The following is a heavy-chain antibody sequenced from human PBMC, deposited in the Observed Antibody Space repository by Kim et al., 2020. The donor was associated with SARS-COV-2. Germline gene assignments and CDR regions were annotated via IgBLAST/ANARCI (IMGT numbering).Heavy chain of an antibody. Sequence: YADAVKGRFTISRDNAKNSLYLQMNSLRAEDTAVYYCARDGIAVAGQNDYWGQGTLVTVSS. D-gene: IGHD6-19*01. J-gene: IGHJ4*02. CDR3: ARDGIAVAGQNDY. V-gene: IGHV3-11*05.